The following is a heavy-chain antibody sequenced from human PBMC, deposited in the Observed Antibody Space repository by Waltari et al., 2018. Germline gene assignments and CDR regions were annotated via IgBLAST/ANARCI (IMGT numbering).Heavy chain of an antibody. Sequence: QDQLVQSGVEVKKPGSSVKVSCKPSGGTFSSYAISWLRQAPGQGLEWMGGVIPVFGQPKYGQKFPGRLTIIADGPTSTVYMEPSRLGSEDTAVYYCARGDDFWGGSFFDFWGQGTLVTVSS. D-gene: IGHD3-3*01. CDR3: ARGDDFWGGSFFDF. V-gene: IGHV1-69*12. J-gene: IGHJ4*02. CDR2: VIPVFGQP. CDR1: GGTFSSYA.